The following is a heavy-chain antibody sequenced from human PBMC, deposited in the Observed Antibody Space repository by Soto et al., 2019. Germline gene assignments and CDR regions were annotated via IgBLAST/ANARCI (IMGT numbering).Heavy chain of an antibody. J-gene: IGHJ4*02. CDR2: INSDGSST. CDR3: GRAEAAAGVDY. Sequence: EVQLVESGGGLVQPGGSLRLSCAASGFTFSSYWMHWVRQAPGKGLVWVSRINSDGSSTSYADSVKGRFTISRDNAKDTLYLQMNSLRVEDTAVYYCGRAEAAAGVDYWGQGTLVIVSS. D-gene: IGHD6-13*01. CDR1: GFTFSSYW. V-gene: IGHV3-74*01.